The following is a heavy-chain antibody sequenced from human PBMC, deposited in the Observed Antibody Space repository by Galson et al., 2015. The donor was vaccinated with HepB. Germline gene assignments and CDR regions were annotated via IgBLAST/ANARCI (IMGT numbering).Heavy chain of an antibody. D-gene: IGHD3-9*01. J-gene: IGHJ5*02. Sequence: SLRLSCAASGFPFNINGMHWARQAPGKGLEWVAVISSDGSFKRYADSVKGRVTISRDNSRNTVYLQLNSLRPEDTAVYYCAKGCDINCHTIVLDPWGQGTLVTVSS. CDR2: ISSDGSFK. CDR3: AKGCDINCHTIVLDP. CDR1: GFPFNING. V-gene: IGHV3-30*18.